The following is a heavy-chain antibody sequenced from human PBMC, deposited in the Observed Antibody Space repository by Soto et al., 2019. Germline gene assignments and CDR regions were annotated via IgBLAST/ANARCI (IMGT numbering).Heavy chain of an antibody. D-gene: IGHD2-2*01. J-gene: IGHJ6*02. CDR2: ISANGRRI. CDR1: GFTFDDYA. CDR3: TKDTYAGYCDNTTCSGGAMDV. Sequence: LRLSCAASGFTFDDYAMHWVRQVPGKGLEWVSGISANGRRIGYADSVKGRFTISRDNAKNSLHLQMNSLRPEDTALYYCTKDTYAGYCDNTTCSGGAMDVWGQGNTVTVSS. V-gene: IGHV3-9*01.